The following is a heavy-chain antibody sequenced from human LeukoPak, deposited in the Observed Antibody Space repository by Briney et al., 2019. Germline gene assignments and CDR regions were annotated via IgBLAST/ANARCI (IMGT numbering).Heavy chain of an antibody. D-gene: IGHD6-13*01. CDR2: ISSSRSYI. Sequence: KPGGSLRLSCAASGFTVSSNYMNWVRQAPGKGLEWVSSISSSRSYIYYADSVKGRFTISRDNAKNSLYLQMNSLRAEDTAVYYCARGDSSSVSGWFDPWGQGTLVTVSS. V-gene: IGHV3-21*01. CDR3: ARGDSSSVSGWFDP. CDR1: GFTVSSNY. J-gene: IGHJ5*02.